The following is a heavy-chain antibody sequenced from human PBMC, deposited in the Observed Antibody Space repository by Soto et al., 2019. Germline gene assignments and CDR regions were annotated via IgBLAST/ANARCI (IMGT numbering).Heavy chain of an antibody. J-gene: IGHJ4*02. Sequence: QVQLVQSGAEVKKPGASVKVSCKTSGYTFTGYYIYWVRQAPGQGLEWMGWINPHSGGTDSSQKFQGRVTMTRDTSISTAYMELRRLRSDDRAVYYCAGPSFSSTTCPTNYWGQGTLVTVSS. CDR1: GYTFTGYY. CDR2: INPHSGGT. D-gene: IGHD2-2*01. CDR3: AGPSFSSTTCPTNY. V-gene: IGHV1-2*02.